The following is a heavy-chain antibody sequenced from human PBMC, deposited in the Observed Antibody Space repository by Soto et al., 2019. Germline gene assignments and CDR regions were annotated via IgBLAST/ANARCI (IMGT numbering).Heavy chain of an antibody. Sequence: GESLKISCKGSGYSFTSYWIGWVRQMPGKGLEWMGIIYPGDSDTRYSPSFQGQVTISADKSISTAYMQWSSLKASDTAMYYCARHVMGGIPFHYYYGMDVWGQGTTVTVSS. V-gene: IGHV5-51*01. J-gene: IGHJ6*02. CDR2: IYPGDSDT. D-gene: IGHD1-26*01. CDR1: GYSFTSYW. CDR3: ARHVMGGIPFHYYYGMDV.